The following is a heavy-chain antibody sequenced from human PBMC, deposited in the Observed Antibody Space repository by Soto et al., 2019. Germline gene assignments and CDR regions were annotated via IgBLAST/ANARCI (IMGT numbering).Heavy chain of an antibody. CDR3: ARGAAAGTSYYYGMDV. D-gene: IGHD6-13*01. CDR2: ISSSSSYI. V-gene: IGHV3-21*01. J-gene: IGHJ6*02. Sequence: ESGGGLVKPGGSLRLSCAASGFTFSSYSMNWVRQAPGKGLEWVSSISSSSSYIYYADSVKGRFTISRDNAKNSLYLQMNSLRAEDTAVYYCARGAAAGTSYYYGMDVWGQGTTVTVSS. CDR1: GFTFSSYS.